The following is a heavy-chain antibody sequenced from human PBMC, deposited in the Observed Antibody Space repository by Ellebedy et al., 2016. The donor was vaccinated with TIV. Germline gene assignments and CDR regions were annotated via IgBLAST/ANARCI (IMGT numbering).Heavy chain of an antibody. V-gene: IGHV3-7*01. Sequence: GESLKISCAGSGFTFNSYSMSWVRQAPGKGLEWVANIKQGGSEIHYADSVKGRFTISRDNAKSSLYLQMNSLRAEDTAVYYCAREAISYATSGYYFDYWGQGTLVTVSS. J-gene: IGHJ4*02. CDR2: IKQGGSEI. CDR3: AREAISYATSGYYFDY. D-gene: IGHD3-16*01. CDR1: GFTFNSYS.